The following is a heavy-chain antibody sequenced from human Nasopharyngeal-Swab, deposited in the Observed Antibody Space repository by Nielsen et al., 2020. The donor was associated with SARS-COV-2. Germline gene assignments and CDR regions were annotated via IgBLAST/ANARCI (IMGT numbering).Heavy chain of an antibody. CDR1: GFSFGDSG. J-gene: IGHJ5*02. V-gene: IGHV3-49*03. D-gene: IGHD2-2*01. CDR2: MRSQGYGGSK. CDR3: SRLYGYCGSATCYDPYNWFDP. Sequence: GESLKISCIASGFSFGDSGMIWFRQAPGKGLEWLGLMRSQGYGGSKEYAASVRGRFTLSRDDSKDIAYLQMDSLQADDTAVYYCSRLYGYCGSATCYDPYNWFDPWGPGTLVTVSS.